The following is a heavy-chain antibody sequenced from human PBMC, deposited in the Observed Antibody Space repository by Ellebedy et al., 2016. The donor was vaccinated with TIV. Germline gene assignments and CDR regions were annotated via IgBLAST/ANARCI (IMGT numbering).Heavy chain of an antibody. V-gene: IGHV5-51*01. CDR3: ARHPPFIDYGDYPYAFDI. Sequence: GESLKISCKGSGYSFTSYWIGWVRQMPGKGLEWMGIIYPGDSDTRYSPSFQGQVTISADKSISTAYLQWSSLKASDTAMYYCARHPPFIDYGDYPYAFDIWGQGTMVTVSS. D-gene: IGHD4-17*01. CDR2: IYPGDSDT. CDR1: GYSFTSYW. J-gene: IGHJ3*02.